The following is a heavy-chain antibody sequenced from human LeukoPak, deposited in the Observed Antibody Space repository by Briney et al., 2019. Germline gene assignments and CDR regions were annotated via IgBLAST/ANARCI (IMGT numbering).Heavy chain of an antibody. D-gene: IGHD1-26*01. CDR1: GFTFNNYW. CDR2: IKEDKSQK. Sequence: QPGGSLRLSCAASGFTFNNYWMSWVRQGPGKGLEWVANIKEDKSQKYYVGSVEGRFTISRDNARNSLYLQMNSLRGEDTAVYFCARQVSREGHFDYWGQGALVTVSS. V-gene: IGHV3-7*01. J-gene: IGHJ4*02. CDR3: ARQVSREGHFDY.